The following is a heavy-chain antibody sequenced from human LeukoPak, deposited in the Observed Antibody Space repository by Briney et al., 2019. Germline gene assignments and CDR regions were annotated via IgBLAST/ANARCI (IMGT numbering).Heavy chain of an antibody. D-gene: IGHD4-17*01. CDR3: ATETTVTGWGY. CDR1: GFTFSSYA. V-gene: IGHV3-23*01. CDR2: ISGSGRST. J-gene: IGHJ4*02. Sequence: GGSLRLSCTASGFTFSSYAMSWVRQTPGKGLEWVSAISGSGRSTFYVDSVKGRFTVSRDNAKNSLFLQVNSLRAEDTAMYYCATETTVTGWGYWGQGTLVTVSS.